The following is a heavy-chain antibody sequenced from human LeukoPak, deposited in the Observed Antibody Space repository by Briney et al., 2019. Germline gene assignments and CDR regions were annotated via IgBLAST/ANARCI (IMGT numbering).Heavy chain of an antibody. Sequence: SETLSLTCAVYGGSFSGYYWSWIRQPPGKGLEWIGEINHSGSTNYNPSLKSRVTISVDTSKNQFSLKLSSVTAADTAVYYCARPSSSDSFDIWGQGTMVTVSS. D-gene: IGHD6-6*01. CDR1: GGSFSGYY. CDR2: INHSGST. CDR3: ARPSSSDSFDI. J-gene: IGHJ3*02. V-gene: IGHV4-34*01.